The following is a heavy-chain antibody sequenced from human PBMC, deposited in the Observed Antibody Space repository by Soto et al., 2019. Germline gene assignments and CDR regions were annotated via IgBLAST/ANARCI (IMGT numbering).Heavy chain of an antibody. Sequence: ASVKVSCKASGDTFSNYAVSWVRQAPGQGLEWMGGIIPIYGTTNYAQRFQDRVTITADESTSTAYMELSSLRSEDTAVYYCARDLGGCSAGSCRYNWFDPWGQGTLVTVS. V-gene: IGHV1-69*13. J-gene: IGHJ5*02. CDR1: GDTFSNYA. CDR2: IIPIYGTT. D-gene: IGHD2-15*01. CDR3: ARDLGGCSAGSCRYNWFDP.